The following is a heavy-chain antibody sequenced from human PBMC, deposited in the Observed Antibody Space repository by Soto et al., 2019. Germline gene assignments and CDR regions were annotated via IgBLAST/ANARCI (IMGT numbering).Heavy chain of an antibody. CDR1: GFTFSSYS. Sequence: EVQLVESGGGLVQPGGSLRLSCAASGFTFSSYSMNWVRQAPGKWLEWVSYISSSSSTIYYADSVKGRFTISRDNAKNSLYLQMNSLRDEDTAVYYCAVDHYYDSSGYPRWGQGTLVTVSS. V-gene: IGHV3-48*02. D-gene: IGHD3-22*01. CDR2: ISSSSSTI. CDR3: AVDHYYDSSGYPR. J-gene: IGHJ4*02.